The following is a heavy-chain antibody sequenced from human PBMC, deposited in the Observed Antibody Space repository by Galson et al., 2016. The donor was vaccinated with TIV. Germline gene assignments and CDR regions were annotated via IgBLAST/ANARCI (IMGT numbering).Heavy chain of an antibody. J-gene: IGHJ4*02. CDR2: ITSTVDKR. D-gene: IGHD6-19*01. Sequence: SLRLSCAASGFTFRSYSMNWVRQAPGKGLEWVSAITSTVDKRYYADTLKGRVTIARDNAKNSLFLQMNSLRAEDTVVYYCARAGSGWYELDYWGQGTLVTVSS. CDR3: ARAGSGWYELDY. V-gene: IGHV3-21*01. CDR1: GFTFRSYS.